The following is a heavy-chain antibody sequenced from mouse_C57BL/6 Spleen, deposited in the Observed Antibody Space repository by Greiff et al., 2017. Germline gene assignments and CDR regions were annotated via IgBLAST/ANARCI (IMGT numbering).Heavy chain of an antibody. CDR1: GFTFSSYA. V-gene: IGHV5-9-1*02. CDR2: ISSGGDYI. J-gene: IGHJ4*01. CDR3: TRANWDRGYAMDY. D-gene: IGHD4-1*01. Sequence: EVMLVESGEGLVKPGGSLKLSCAASGFTFSSYAMSWVRQTPEKRLEWVAYISSGGDYIDYADTVKGRFTISRDNARNTLYLQMSSLKSEDTAMYYCTRANWDRGYAMDYWGQGTSVTVSS.